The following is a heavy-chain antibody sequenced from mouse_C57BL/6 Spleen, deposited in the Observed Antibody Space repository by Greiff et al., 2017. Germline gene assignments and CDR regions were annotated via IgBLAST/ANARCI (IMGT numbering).Heavy chain of an antibody. CDR1: GYAFTNYL. CDR3: AKSLGSSYDYAMDY. Sequence: QVQLKESGAELVRPGTSVKVSCKASGYAFTNYLIEWVKQRPGQGLEWIGVINPGSGGTNYNEKFKGKATLTADKSSSTAYMQLSSLTSEDSAVYFCAKSLGSSYDYAMDYWGQGTSVTVSS. D-gene: IGHD1-1*01. V-gene: IGHV1-54*01. J-gene: IGHJ4*01. CDR2: INPGSGGT.